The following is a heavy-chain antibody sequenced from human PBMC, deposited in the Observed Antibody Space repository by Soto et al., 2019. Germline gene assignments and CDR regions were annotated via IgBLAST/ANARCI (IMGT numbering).Heavy chain of an antibody. CDR3: TTDFSSGWFFDH. Sequence: GVLRLSCAASGFTFNNAWMNWVRQAPGKGLEWVGRIKSKTGGVTTDYAAPVKGRFIISRDDSKNMLYLQMNSLKTEDTAVYYCTTDFSSGWFFDHWGQGTLVTVSS. J-gene: IGHJ4*01. V-gene: IGHV3-15*07. D-gene: IGHD6-19*01. CDR2: IKSKTGGVTT. CDR1: GFTFNNAW.